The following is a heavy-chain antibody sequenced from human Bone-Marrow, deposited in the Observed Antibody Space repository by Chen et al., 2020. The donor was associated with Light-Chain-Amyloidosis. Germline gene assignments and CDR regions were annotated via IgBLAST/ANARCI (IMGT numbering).Heavy chain of an antibody. CDR3: ARRRDGYNFDY. V-gene: IGHV5-51*01. J-gene: IGHJ4*02. CDR2: IYPDDSDA. D-gene: IGHD5-12*01. Sequence: EVQLEQSGPEVKKPGESLKISCKGSGYTFPNNWIGWVRQMPRKGLEWMGVIYPDDSDARYSPSFEGQVTISADKSITTAYLQWRSLKASDTAMYYCARRRDGYNFDYWGQGTLVTVSS. CDR1: GYTFPNNW.